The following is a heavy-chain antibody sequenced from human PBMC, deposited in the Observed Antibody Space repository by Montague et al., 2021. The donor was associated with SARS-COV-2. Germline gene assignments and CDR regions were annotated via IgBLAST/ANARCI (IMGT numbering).Heavy chain of an antibody. CDR3: ARAIGCFDWLLSSPLDV. D-gene: IGHD3-9*01. J-gene: IGHJ6*02. CDR2: IYYSGST. CDR1: GGSISSGDYY. V-gene: IGHV4-30-4*08. Sequence: TLSLTCTVSGGSISSGDYYWSWIRQPPGKGLEWIGYIYYSGSTXYNPSLKSRVTISVDTSKNQFSLKLSSVTAADTAVYYCARAIGCFDWLLSSPLDVWGQGTPVTVSS.